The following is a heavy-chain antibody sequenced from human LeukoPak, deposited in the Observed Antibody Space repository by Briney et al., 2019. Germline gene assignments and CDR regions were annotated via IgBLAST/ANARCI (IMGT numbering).Heavy chain of an antibody. V-gene: IGHV3-21*01. J-gene: IGHJ4*02. Sequence: GGSLRLSCAASGFTFSNYNMNWVRQAPGKGLEWVSSISSSSSSIYYADSLKGRFTISRDNAKNSLYLQMNSLRAEDTAVYYCASPGPYCSSTSCYSQGVFDYWGQGTLVTVSS. CDR3: ASPGPYCSSTSCYSQGVFDY. D-gene: IGHD2-2*02. CDR1: GFTFSNYN. CDR2: ISSSSSSI.